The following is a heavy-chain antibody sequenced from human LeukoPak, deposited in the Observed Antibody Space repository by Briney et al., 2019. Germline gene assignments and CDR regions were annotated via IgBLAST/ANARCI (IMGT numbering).Heavy chain of an antibody. V-gene: IGHV3-48*02. CDR3: AAAGDY. CDR2: ISRTSTT. CDR1: GFTFGSYT. J-gene: IGHJ4*02. D-gene: IGHD3-10*01. Sequence: GGSLRLSCAVSGFTFGSYTMNWVRQAPGKGLEWVSHISRTSTTYYADSVKGRFTTSRDNAKNLLYLQMNSLRDEDTAVYYCAAAGDYWGQGTLVTVSS.